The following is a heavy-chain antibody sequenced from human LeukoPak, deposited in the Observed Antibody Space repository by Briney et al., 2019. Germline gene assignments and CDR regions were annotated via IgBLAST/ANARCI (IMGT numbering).Heavy chain of an antibody. CDR1: GGSISSYY. J-gene: IGHJ4*02. Sequence: SETLSLTCTVSGGSISSYYWSWIRQPAGKGLEWNGRIYTRGSTNYNPSLKSRVTMSVDTSKNQFSLKLSSVTAADTAVYYCARELLYYYDSSVFDYWGQGTLVTVSS. D-gene: IGHD3-22*01. CDR2: IYTRGST. V-gene: IGHV4-4*07. CDR3: ARELLYYYDSSVFDY.